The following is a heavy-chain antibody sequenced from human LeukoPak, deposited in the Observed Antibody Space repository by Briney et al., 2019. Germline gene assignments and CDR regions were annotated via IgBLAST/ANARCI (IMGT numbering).Heavy chain of an antibody. CDR3: AKDGGYGYCSSTSCPRSDYFDY. CDR2: INNDGSST. J-gene: IGHJ4*02. V-gene: IGHV3-74*01. CDR1: GFTLSSNW. Sequence: GGSLRLSCAASGFTLSSNWMNWVRQAPGKGLVWVSRINNDGSSTTYADSVKGRFTISRDNSKNTLYLQMNSLRAEDTAVYYCAKDGGYGYCSSTSCPRSDYFDYWGQGTLVTVSS. D-gene: IGHD2-2*01.